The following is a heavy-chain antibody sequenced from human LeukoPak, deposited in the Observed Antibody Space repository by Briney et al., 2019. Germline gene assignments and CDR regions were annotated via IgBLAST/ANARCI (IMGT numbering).Heavy chain of an antibody. J-gene: IGHJ4*02. CDR1: GGTFSSYA. V-gene: IGHV1-69*05. CDR2: IIPIFGTA. CDR3: ARSGSLVRAYHFDY. D-gene: IGHD2/OR15-2a*01. Sequence: GASVKVSCKASGGTFSSYAISWVRQAPGQGLEWMGRIIPIFGTANYAQKFQGRVTITTDESTSTAYMELSSLRSEDTAVYYCARSGSLVRAYHFDYWGQGTLVTVSS.